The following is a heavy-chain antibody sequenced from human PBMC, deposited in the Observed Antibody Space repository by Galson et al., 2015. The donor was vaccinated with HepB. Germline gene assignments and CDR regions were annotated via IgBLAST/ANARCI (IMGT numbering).Heavy chain of an antibody. CDR1: GGSISSYY. D-gene: IGHD1-26*01. CDR3: ARDRSSGSYEFDY. CDR2: IYYSGST. J-gene: IGHJ4*02. V-gene: IGHV4-59*01. Sequence: SETLSLTCTVSGGSISSYYWSWIRQPPGKGLEWIGYIYYSGSTSYNPSLKSRVTISVDTSKNQFSLKLSSVTAADTAVYYCARDRSSGSYEFDYWGQGTLVTVSS.